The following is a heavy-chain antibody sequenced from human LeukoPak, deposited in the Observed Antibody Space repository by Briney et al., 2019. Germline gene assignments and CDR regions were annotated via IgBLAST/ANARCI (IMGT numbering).Heavy chain of an antibody. V-gene: IGHV4-31*03. D-gene: IGHD4/OR15-4a*01. CDR1: GGSISTGGYY. Sequence: SQTLSLTCTVSGGSISTGGYYWSWIRQHPGKGLEYIGYIYYRGRTYYSPSLKSRLTISLDTPNNQFSLKLRSVAAADTAVYYCARATDYGDSYYFDHWGQGTPVTVSS. CDR2: IYYRGRT. CDR3: ARATDYGDSYYFDH. J-gene: IGHJ4*02.